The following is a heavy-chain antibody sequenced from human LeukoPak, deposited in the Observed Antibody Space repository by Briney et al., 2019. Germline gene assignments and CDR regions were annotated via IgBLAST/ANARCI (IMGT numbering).Heavy chain of an antibody. J-gene: IGHJ4*02. V-gene: IGHV1-46*01. CDR3: ARENKYCTNGVCSPFDY. CDR2: INPSGGST. CDR1: GYTFTSYY. Sequence: GASVKVSCKASGYTFTSYYMHWVRQAPGQGLEWMGIINPSGGSTSYAQKFQGRVTMTRDMSTSTVYMELSSLRSEDTAGYYCARENKYCTNGVCSPFDYWGQGTLVTVSS. D-gene: IGHD2-8*01.